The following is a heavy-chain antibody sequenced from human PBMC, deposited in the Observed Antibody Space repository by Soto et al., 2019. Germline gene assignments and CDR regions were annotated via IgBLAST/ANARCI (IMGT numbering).Heavy chain of an antibody. CDR1: GGTFSSYS. J-gene: IGHJ4*02. V-gene: IGHV1-69*19. D-gene: IGHD1-26*01. CDR3: ARWGGRVGPTAFSGAFDY. CDR2: TIPKFATA. Sequence: QVQLVQSGAEVKKPGSSVRVSCRASGGTFSSYSFGWVRQAPGQGLEWVGGTIPKFATANYAQKFQGRVTITADESTITVNMELTSLRSEDTAVYFCARWGGRVGPTAFSGAFDYWGQGTLVTVSS.